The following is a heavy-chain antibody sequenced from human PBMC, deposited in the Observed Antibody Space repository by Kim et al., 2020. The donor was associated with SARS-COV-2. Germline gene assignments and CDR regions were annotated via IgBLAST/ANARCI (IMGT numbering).Heavy chain of an antibody. D-gene: IGHD4-4*01. CDR2: ISSSSSTI. CDR1: GFTFSSCA. Sequence: GGSLRLSCAASGFTFSSCAIHWVRQAPGKGLEGVSYISSSSSTIYYADSGKGRFTIARDNSKNSLYLQMTSLRAEDTAVYYCASLQPAFEPWGEGTLATV. CDR3: ASLQPAFEP. V-gene: IGHV3-48*01. J-gene: IGHJ5*02.